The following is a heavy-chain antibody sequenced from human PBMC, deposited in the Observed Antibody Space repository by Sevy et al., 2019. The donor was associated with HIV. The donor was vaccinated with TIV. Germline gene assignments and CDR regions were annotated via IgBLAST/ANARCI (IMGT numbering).Heavy chain of an antibody. D-gene: IGHD2-2*01. CDR2: IKRDGSEK. V-gene: IGHV3-7*03. J-gene: IGHJ6*02. CDR1: GFTFSNYW. CDR3: ARDCSSTSCLWGLDV. Sequence: GGSLRLSCAASGFTFSNYWMSWVRQAPWKGLEWVANIKRDGSEKYYMASVKGRFTISRDNAKNSLYLQINSLRAEDTAMYYCARDCSSTSCLWGLDVWGQGTTVTVSS.